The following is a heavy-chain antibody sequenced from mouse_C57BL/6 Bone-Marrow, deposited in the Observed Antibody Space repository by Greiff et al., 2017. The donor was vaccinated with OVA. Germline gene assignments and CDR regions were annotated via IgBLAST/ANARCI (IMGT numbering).Heavy chain of an antibody. Sequence: VQLQQPGAELVRPGTSEKLSCKASGYTFTNYWMHWVKQRPGQGLEWIGVIAPSDSYINYNQKFKGRATLTVDTSSSTAYMHLSSLTSEDSAVYYCAHHGSRLYLHYWGQGTSLTVSS. J-gene: IGHJ2*02. CDR2: IAPSDSYI. D-gene: IGHD1-1*01. CDR3: AHHGSRLYLHY. V-gene: IGHV1-59*01. CDR1: GYTFTNYW.